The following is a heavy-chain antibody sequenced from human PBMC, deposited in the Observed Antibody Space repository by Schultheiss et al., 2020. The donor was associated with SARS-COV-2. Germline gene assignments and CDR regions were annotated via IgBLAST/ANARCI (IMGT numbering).Heavy chain of an antibody. CDR1: GGSISSGGYY. J-gene: IGHJ5*02. V-gene: IGHV4-31*03. CDR2: IYYSGST. D-gene: IGHD2-2*01. Sequence: SETLSLTCTVSGGSISSGGYYWSWIRQHPGKGLEWIGYIYYSGSTYYNPSLESRVTISVDTSKNQFSLKLSSVTAADTAVYYCARELRSIVVVPAANWFDPWGQGTLVTVSS. CDR3: ARELRSIVVVPAANWFDP.